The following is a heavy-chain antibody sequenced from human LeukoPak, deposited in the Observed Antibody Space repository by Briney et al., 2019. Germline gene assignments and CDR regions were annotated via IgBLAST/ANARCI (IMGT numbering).Heavy chain of an antibody. V-gene: IGHV1-2*02. D-gene: IGHD2-21*01. CDR3: ASVEAYDKGFGY. CDR2: VNPNSGGT. CDR1: GYTFTGYY. Sequence: VASVKVSCKASGYTFTGYYVHWVRQAPGQGLEWMGWVNPNSGGTNYAQKFQGRVTMTRDTSISTAYMELSRLRSDDTAVYYCASVEAYDKGFGYWGQGTLVTVST. J-gene: IGHJ4*02.